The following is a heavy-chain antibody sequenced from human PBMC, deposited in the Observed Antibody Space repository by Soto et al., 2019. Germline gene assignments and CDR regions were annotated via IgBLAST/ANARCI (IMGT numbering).Heavy chain of an antibody. CDR1: GGSLRGYY. V-gene: IGHV4-34*01. Sequence: QVQLQQWGAGLLKPSETLSLICAVYGGSLRGYYWSWIRQPPGKGPEWIGEINHSGSTKYNPSLKSRVTMSADTSKNQFSLKMNSVTAADTAVYYCAKARWFDPWGQGTLVTVSS. J-gene: IGHJ5*02. CDR2: INHSGST. CDR3: AKARWFDP.